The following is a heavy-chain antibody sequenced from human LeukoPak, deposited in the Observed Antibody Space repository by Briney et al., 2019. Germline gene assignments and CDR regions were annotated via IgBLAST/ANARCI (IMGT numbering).Heavy chain of an antibody. CDR1: GGSISSYY. Sequence: SETQSLTCTVSGGSISSYYWSWIRQPPGKGLEWIGYIYYSGNTNYNPSLKSRVTISVDTSKNQLSVKLSSVTAADTAVYYCARAFTSPGGFDPWGQGTLVTVSS. CDR2: IYYSGNT. D-gene: IGHD3-16*01. CDR3: ARAFTSPGGFDP. J-gene: IGHJ5*02. V-gene: IGHV4-59*01.